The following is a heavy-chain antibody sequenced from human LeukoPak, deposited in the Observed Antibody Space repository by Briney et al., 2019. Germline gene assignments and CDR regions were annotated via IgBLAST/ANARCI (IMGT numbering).Heavy chain of an antibody. Sequence: ASVRVSCKSSGYNFTGFDIDWMRQAPGQGLEWMAWLNPDTGKTGFAPNFQVRLTITRDSSIKTVYMELTNLRSDDTAVYYCARGSGTYGATFDYWGQGTLVTVSS. V-gene: IGHV1-8*02. CDR3: ARGSGTYGATFDY. CDR2: LNPDTGKT. CDR1: GYNFTGFD. D-gene: IGHD4/OR15-4a*01. J-gene: IGHJ4*02.